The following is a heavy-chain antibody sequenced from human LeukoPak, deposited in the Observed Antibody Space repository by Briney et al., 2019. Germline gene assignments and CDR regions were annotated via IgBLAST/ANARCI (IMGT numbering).Heavy chain of an antibody. J-gene: IGHJ5*02. Sequence: SETLSLTCAVSGGSISRGGEFWSWIRQPPGRGLEWIGHIYHSGSTYYNPSLKSRVSMSVDRSKNQFSLNLSSVTAADTAVYYRARDLGKRYSGSYSGGFDPWGQGTLVTVSS. CDR3: ARDLGKRYSGSYSGGFDP. D-gene: IGHD1-26*01. CDR2: IYHSGST. V-gene: IGHV4-30-2*01. CDR1: GGSISRGGEF.